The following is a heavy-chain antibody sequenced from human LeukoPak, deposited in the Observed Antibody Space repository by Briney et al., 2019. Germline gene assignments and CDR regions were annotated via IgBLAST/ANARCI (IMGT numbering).Heavy chain of an antibody. J-gene: IGHJ6*02. CDR1: RFTFSSYW. V-gene: IGHV3-74*01. D-gene: IGHD3-3*01. CDR3: ARDRGYDFWSGYKDYYYYYGMDV. Sequence: PGGSLRLSCAASRFTFSSYWMHWVRQAPGKGLVWVSRINSDGSSTSYADSVKGRFTISRDNAKNTLYLQMNSLRAEDTAVYYCARDRGYDFWSGYKDYYYYYGMDVWGQGTTVTVSS. CDR2: INSDGSST.